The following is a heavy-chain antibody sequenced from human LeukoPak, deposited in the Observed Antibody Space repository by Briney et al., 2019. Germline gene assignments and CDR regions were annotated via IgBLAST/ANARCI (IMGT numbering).Heavy chain of an antibody. CDR1: GFTFSSYA. Sequence: GGSLILSCAASGFTFSSYAMHWVRQAPGKGLEWVAVISYDGSNKYYADSVKGRFTISRDNSKNTLYLQMNSLRAEDTAVYYCARGYLTSTGPFDYWGQGTLVTVSS. V-gene: IGHV3-30*04. CDR2: ISYDGSNK. D-gene: IGHD3-16*01. CDR3: ARGYLTSTGPFDY. J-gene: IGHJ4*02.